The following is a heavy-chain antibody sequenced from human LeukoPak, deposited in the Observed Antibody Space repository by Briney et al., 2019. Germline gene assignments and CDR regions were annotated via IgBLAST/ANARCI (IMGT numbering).Heavy chain of an antibody. J-gene: IGHJ4*02. CDR2: IWYDGSNT. CDR3: AKDQGRH. CDR1: GFTFSSYG. Sequence: GGSLRLSCAASGFTFSSYGMHWVRQAPGKGLEWVAVIWYDGSNTYYADSVKGRFTISRDNSKTTLYLQMNSLRAEDTAVYYCAKDQGRHWGQGTLVTVSS. V-gene: IGHV3-33*06.